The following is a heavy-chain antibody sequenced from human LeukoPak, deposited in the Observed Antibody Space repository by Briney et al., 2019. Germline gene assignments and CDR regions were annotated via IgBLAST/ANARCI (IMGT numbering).Heavy chain of an antibody. J-gene: IGHJ4*02. V-gene: IGHV3-23*01. CDR3: ARDLTHR. CDR1: GFTSRGAA. Sequence: GGSLRLSCAVSGFTSRGAAMTWVRQAPGKGLEWVSLISSSGNNAYYADSVKGRFTISRDNSKNTLSLQMNSLRAEDTAVYYCARDLTHRWGQGTLVTVSS. CDR2: ISSSGNNA.